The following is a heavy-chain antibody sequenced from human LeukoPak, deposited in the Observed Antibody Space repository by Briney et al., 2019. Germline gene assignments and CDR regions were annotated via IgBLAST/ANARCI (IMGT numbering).Heavy chain of an antibody. D-gene: IGHD5-24*01. CDR3: ARGGQGDGYSADEAFDF. CDR2: TYYRSKWYN. Sequence: SQTLSLTCAISGDSVSGNSTAYNWIRQSPSRGLEWLGRTYYRSKWYNDYAVSVKSRIIINPDTSKDQLSLQLKSVTPEDTAVYYCARGGQGDGYSADEAFDFWGQGTMVTVSS. V-gene: IGHV6-1*01. J-gene: IGHJ3*01. CDR1: GDSVSGNSTA.